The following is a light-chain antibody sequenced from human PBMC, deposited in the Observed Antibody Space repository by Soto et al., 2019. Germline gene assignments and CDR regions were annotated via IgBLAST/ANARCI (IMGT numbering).Light chain of an antibody. J-gene: IGKJ4*01. CDR3: QQYDTSFT. CDR1: QNIPSIY. Sequence: EIVLTQSPASLSLSPGERATLSCGASQNIPSIYLAWYQLKPGLAPRLLIYDTSIRATGIPDRFTGSGSGTDFTLTITRLEPEDFAVYYCQQYDTSFTFGGGTKVEI. CDR2: DTS. V-gene: IGKV3D-20*01.